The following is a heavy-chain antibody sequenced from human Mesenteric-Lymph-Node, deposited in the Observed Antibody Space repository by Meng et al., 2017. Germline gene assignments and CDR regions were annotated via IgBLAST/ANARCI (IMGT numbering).Heavy chain of an antibody. J-gene: IGHJ4*02. CDR2: ISGSGVHK. CDR3: AGGGNYYIY. D-gene: IGHD1-26*01. CDR1: GFTFSDHA. Sequence: GGSLRLSCAASGFTFSDHAMSWVRLVPGEGLEWVSSISGSGVHKYYAASVKGRFTISTDSAKNSLYLQMNSLRAEDTAVYHCAGGGNYYIYWGQGTLVTVSS. V-gene: IGHV3-23*01.